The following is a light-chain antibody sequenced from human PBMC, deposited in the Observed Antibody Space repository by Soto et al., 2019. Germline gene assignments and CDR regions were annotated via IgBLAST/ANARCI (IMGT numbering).Light chain of an antibody. CDR3: CSFASSSTFYV. CDR2: EGS. Sequence: QSALTPPASVSGSPGQSITISCTGTSSDVGSSNLVSWYQQYPGKAPKLIIYEGSRRPSGVSGRFSGSKSGNTASLTISGLQAEDEADYYCCSFASSSTFYVFGTGTKVTVL. J-gene: IGLJ1*01. V-gene: IGLV2-23*01. CDR1: SSDVGSSNL.